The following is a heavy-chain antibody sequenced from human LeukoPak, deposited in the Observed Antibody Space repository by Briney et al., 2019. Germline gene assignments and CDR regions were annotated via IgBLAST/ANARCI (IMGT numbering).Heavy chain of an antibody. D-gene: IGHD6-13*01. CDR3: ARTIAAAGFDAFDI. Sequence: GGSLRLSCAASGFTFSSYSMNWVRQAPGKGLEGVSYISSSSSTIYYADSVKGRFTISRDNAKNSLYLQMNSLRAEDTAVYYCARTIAAAGFDAFDIWGQGTMVTVSS. CDR1: GFTFSSYS. CDR2: ISSSSSTI. J-gene: IGHJ3*02. V-gene: IGHV3-48*04.